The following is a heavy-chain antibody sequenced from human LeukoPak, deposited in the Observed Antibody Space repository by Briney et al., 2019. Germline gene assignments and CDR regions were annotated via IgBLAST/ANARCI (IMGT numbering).Heavy chain of an antibody. CDR2: IIPILGVA. CDR1: GGTFSSYA. CDR3: ATLAAAVSYFDY. J-gene: IGHJ4*02. D-gene: IGHD6-13*01. V-gene: IGHV1-69*04. Sequence: SVKVSCKASGGTFSSYAISWVRQAPGQGLEWMGRIIPILGVANYAQKFQGRVTITADKSTRTAYMELSSLRSEDTAVYYCATLAAAVSYFDYWGQGTLVTVSS.